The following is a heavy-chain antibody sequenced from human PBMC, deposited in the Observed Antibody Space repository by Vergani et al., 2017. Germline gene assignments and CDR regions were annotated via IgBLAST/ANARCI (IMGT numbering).Heavy chain of an antibody. D-gene: IGHD3-3*01. CDR3: ASGFDFWSGSTQSYYYYYMDV. Sequence: QVQLVQSGAEVKKPGASVKVSCKASGYTLTELSMHWVRQAPGKGLEWMGGFDPEDGETIYAQKFQGRVTMTEDTSTDTAYMELSSLRSEDTAVYYCASGFDFWSGSTQSYYYYYMDVWGKGTTVTVSS. CDR2: FDPEDGET. V-gene: IGHV1-24*01. J-gene: IGHJ6*03. CDR1: GYTLTELS.